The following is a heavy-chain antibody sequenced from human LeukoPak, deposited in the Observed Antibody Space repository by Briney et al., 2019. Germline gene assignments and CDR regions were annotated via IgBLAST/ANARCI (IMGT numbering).Heavy chain of an antibody. J-gene: IGHJ4*02. CDR2: IHHSGST. CDR3: ARTDTIFGVVIVGCYFDY. V-gene: IGHV4-4*07. CDR1: GGSISSYY. D-gene: IGHD3-3*01. Sequence: SETLSLTCTVSGGSISSYYWSWIRQPAGKGLEWIGSIHHSGSTFYNSSLKSRVTISVDTSKNQHSLKLSSVTAADTAVYYCARTDTIFGVVIVGCYFDYWGQGTLVTVSS.